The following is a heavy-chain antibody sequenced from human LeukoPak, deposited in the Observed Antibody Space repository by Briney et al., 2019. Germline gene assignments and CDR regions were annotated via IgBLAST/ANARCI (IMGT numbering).Heavy chain of an antibody. CDR3: AREDTAMAYFDY. CDR2: IYYSGST. Sequence: SETLSLTCTVSGGSFSSGSYYWTWIRQPPGKGLEWIGYIYYSGSTNYNPSLKSRVTISVDMTKNQFSLKLSSVTAADTAVYYCAREDTAMAYFDYWGQGTLVTVSS. D-gene: IGHD5-18*01. V-gene: IGHV4-61*01. CDR1: GGSFSSGSYY. J-gene: IGHJ4*02.